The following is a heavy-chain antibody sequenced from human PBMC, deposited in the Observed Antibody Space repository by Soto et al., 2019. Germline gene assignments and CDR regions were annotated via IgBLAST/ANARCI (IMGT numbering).Heavy chain of an antibody. CDR1: GVSIISGGYS. CDR3: ARTESGTFDP. V-gene: IGHV4-30-2*01. D-gene: IGHD1-7*01. J-gene: IGHJ5*02. Sequence: PSDTLSLTCAVSGVSIISGGYSWSWIRQPPGKGLEWIGYIYHSGSTYYNPPLKSRVTISVDRSKNQFSLKLSSVTAADTAVYYCARTESGTFDPWGQGTLVT. CDR2: IYHSGST.